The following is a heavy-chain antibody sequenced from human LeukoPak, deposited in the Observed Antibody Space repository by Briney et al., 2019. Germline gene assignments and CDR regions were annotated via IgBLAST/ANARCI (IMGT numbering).Heavy chain of an antibody. V-gene: IGHV3-74*01. Sequence: GXVWVSRINIVGSSTNYADSVKGRFTISRDNAKNTLYLQMNSLRAEDTAVYYCARDSRIVGAAPMDYWGQGTLVTVSS. CDR2: INIVGSST. J-gene: IGHJ4*02. CDR3: ARDSRIVGAAPMDY. D-gene: IGHD1-26*01.